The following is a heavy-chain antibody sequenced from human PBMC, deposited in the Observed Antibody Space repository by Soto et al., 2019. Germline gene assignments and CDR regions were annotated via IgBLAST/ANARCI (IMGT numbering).Heavy chain of an antibody. J-gene: IGHJ4*02. CDR3: ARHERMGLSPWGSYLDY. CDR1: GYSFTSYW. D-gene: IGHD3-16*01. V-gene: IGHV5-51*01. Sequence: GESLKSSCKGSGYSFTSYWIGWVRQMPVEGLEWMGIIYPSDSDTRYSPSFQGQVTISVDKSFSTAYLQWSSLKASDTAIYYCARHERMGLSPWGSYLDYWGQGTQVTVSS. CDR2: IYPSDSDT.